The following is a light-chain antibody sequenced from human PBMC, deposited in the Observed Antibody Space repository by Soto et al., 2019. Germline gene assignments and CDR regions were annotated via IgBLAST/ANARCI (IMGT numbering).Light chain of an antibody. V-gene: IGKV1-6*01. CDR1: QGIRNE. J-gene: IGKJ4*01. Sequence: AIQVTQSPSSLSASVGDRVTITCRTSQGIRNELSWYQQKPGKAPKFLIFAASNLHSDVPSRFSGSGSGTDFTLTISSLQPEDFATYFCLQDDDYPFTFGGGTKVEIK. CDR2: AAS. CDR3: LQDDDYPFT.